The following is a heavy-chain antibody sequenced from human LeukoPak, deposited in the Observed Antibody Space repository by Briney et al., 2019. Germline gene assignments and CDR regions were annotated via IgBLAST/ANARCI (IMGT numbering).Heavy chain of an antibody. CDR1: RFIFSNYW. Sequence: GGSLRLSCAASRFIFSNYWMSWVRQTPGKGLEWVANINQDGSVKYYVDSVKVRFTISRDNAKNSLYLQVNSLRAEDTAVYYCARIGYSSSSFDYWGQGTLVTVSS. CDR2: INQDGSVK. J-gene: IGHJ4*02. V-gene: IGHV3-7*01. D-gene: IGHD6-6*01. CDR3: ARIGYSSSSFDY.